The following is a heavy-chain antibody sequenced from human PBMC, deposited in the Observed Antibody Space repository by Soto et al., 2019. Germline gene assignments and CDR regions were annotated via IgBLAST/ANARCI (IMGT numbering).Heavy chain of an antibody. CDR3: AILSFFITSQRRGRTPFVY. CDR2: IYYSGST. Sequence: PSETLSLTCTVSGGSISSSSYYWGWIRQPPGKGLEWIGSIYYSGSTYYNPSLKSRVTISVDTSKNQFSLKLSSVTAPDTAVYSFAILSFFITSQRRGRTPFVYWARGTLVTVSS. J-gene: IGHJ4*02. D-gene: IGHD3-10*01. V-gene: IGHV4-39*01. CDR1: GGSISSSSYY.